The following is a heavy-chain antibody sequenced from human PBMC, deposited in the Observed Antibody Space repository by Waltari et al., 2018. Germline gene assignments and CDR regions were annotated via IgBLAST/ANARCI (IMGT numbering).Heavy chain of an antibody. D-gene: IGHD4-17*01. J-gene: IGHJ4*02. CDR2: IYYSGST. V-gene: IGHV4-39*01. CDR3: ARLRRGKTTVTTPLVDY. Sequence: QLQLQESGPGLVKPSETLSLTCTVSGGSISSSSYYWGWIRQPPGKGLEWIGSIYYSGSTYYNPSLKSRVTISVDTSKNQFSLKLSSVTAADTAVYYCARLRRGKTTVTTPLVDYWGQGTLVTVSS. CDR1: GGSISSSSYY.